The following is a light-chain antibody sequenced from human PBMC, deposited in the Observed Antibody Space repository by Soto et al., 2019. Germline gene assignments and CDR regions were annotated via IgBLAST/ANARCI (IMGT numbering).Light chain of an antibody. Sequence: EIVLTQSPATLSLCPGERATLSCRASQSVSSYLAWYQQKPGQAPRLLIYDASNRATGIPARFSGSGSGTDFTFTISSLEPEDFAVYYCQQRSNCPLTFGGGTKVEIK. CDR3: QQRSNCPLT. J-gene: IGKJ4*01. V-gene: IGKV3-11*01. CDR1: QSVSSY. CDR2: DAS.